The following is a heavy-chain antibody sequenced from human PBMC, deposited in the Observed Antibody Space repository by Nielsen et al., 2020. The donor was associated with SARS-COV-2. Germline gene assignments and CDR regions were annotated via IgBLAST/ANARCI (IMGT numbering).Heavy chain of an antibody. V-gene: IGHV3-30*04. Sequence: GGSLRLSCAASGFTFSSYAMHWVRQAPGKGLEWVAVISYDGSNKYYADSVKGRFTISRDNSKNTLYLQMNSLRAEDTAVYYCAKDRLYCSSTSCYAAGMDVWGQGTTVTVSS. CDR2: ISYDGSNK. CDR1: GFTFSSYA. J-gene: IGHJ6*02. D-gene: IGHD2-2*01. CDR3: AKDRLYCSSTSCYAAGMDV.